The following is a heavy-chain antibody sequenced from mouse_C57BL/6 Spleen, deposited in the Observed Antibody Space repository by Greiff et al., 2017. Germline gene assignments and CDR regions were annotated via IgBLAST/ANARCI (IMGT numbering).Heavy chain of an antibody. Sequence: VQLQQPGAELVMPGASVKLSCKASGYTFTSYWMHWVKQRPGQGLEWIGEIDPSDSYTNYNQKFKGKSTLTVDKSSSTAYMQHSSLTSEDSAVYYCARWEIYYDYDGTFDYWGQGTTLTVSS. CDR2: IDPSDSYT. J-gene: IGHJ2*01. CDR3: ARWEIYYDYDGTFDY. V-gene: IGHV1-69*01. CDR1: GYTFTSYW. D-gene: IGHD2-4*01.